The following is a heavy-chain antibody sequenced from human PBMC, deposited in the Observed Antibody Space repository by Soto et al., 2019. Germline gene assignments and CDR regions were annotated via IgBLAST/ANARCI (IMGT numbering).Heavy chain of an antibody. V-gene: IGHV3-30*18. Sequence: QVQLVESGGGVVQPGRSLRLSCADSGFTFSIFGMHWVRQAPGKGLEWVAVISYDGSRTYYRDSVKRRFTISRDSSKNTLYLQMNSLRAEDTAVYYCAKSMAVAFPGFYGLDVWGQGTTVTVSS. J-gene: IGHJ6*02. CDR2: ISYDGSRT. CDR1: GFTFSIFG. CDR3: AKSMAVAFPGFYGLDV. D-gene: IGHD6-19*01.